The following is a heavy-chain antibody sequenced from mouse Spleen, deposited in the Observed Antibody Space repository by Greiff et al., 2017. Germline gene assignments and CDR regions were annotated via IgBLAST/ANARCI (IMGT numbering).Heavy chain of an antibody. CDR2: IYPGDGDT. CDR1: GYAFSSSW. V-gene: IGHV1-82*01. D-gene: IGHD3-1*01. CDR3: ARRGARASPMDY. J-gene: IGHJ4*01. Sequence: QVQLQQSGPELVKPGASVKISCKASGYAFSSSWMNWVKQRPGKGLEWIGRIYPGDGDTNYNGKFKGKATLTADKSSSTAYMQLSSLTSEDSAVYFCARRGARASPMDYWGQGTSVTVSS.